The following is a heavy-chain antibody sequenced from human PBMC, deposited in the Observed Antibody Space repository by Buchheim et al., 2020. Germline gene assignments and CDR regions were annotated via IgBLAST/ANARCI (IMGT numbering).Heavy chain of an antibody. CDR1: GGSVNSGSYY. CDR3: AREVVGATHFDY. V-gene: IGHV4-61*01. J-gene: IGHJ4*02. D-gene: IGHD1-26*01. Sequence: QLQLQESGPGLVKPSETLSLTCTVSGGSVNSGSYYWSWIRQPPGKGLEWIGYIYYSGSTNYNPSLKSRVTISVDTSKNQFSLKLSSVTAADTAVYYCAREVVGATHFDYWGQGTL. CDR2: IYYSGST.